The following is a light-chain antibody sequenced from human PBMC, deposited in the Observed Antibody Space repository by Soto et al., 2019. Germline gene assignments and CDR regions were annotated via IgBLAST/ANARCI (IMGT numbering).Light chain of an antibody. CDR2: GAS. CDR1: QSVSSNY. CDR3: QQYTGPPTT. V-gene: IGKV3-20*01. Sequence: ERVLTQSPGTLSLSPGERATLSCRASQSVSSNYLAWYQQKPGQAPRLLIYGASTRAAGIPDRFSGSGSGTDFTLTITRLEPEDSAVYFCQQYTGPPTTFGQGTRLEIK. J-gene: IGKJ5*01.